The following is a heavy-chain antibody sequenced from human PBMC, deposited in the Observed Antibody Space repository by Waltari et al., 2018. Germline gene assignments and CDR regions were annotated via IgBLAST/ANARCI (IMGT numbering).Heavy chain of an antibody. CDR2: INHRGGT. J-gene: IGHJ3*01. D-gene: IGHD5-18*01. CDR1: GGTFSAYS. Sequence: QVQLQQWGSGPLKHSETLTLTCALYGGTFSAYSWSWIRQPPGRGLQWIGDINHRGGTDYSPSLRSRVKISHDPSKKQFSLTLTAATAADTAVYYCARLRGYNYSRGRRGDGFDVWSRGTLVTVSS. CDR3: ARLRGYNYSRGRRGDGFDV. V-gene: IGHV4-34*01.